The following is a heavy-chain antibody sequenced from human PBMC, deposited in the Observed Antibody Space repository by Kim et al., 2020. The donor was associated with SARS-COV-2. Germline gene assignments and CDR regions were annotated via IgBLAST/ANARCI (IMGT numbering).Heavy chain of an antibody. D-gene: IGHD6-13*01. V-gene: IGHV4-31*03. Sequence: SETLSLTCTVSSGSISSGDHYWTWLRQHPGQGLEWIGYIYYSGSTFSNPSLKSRISISVDRSKNHFSLKLSSLTAADTAEYYFARGKAYSTTPYYYY. CDR2: IYYSGST. CDR3: ARGKAYSTTPYYYY. J-gene: IGHJ6*01. CDR1: SGSISSGDHY.